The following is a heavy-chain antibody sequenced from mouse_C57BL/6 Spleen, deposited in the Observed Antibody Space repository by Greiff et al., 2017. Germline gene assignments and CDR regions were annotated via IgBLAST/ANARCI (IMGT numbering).Heavy chain of an antibody. V-gene: IGHV1-80*01. D-gene: IGHD2-4*01. CDR3: ARSRGTYYDYDNFDY. CDR2: IYPGDGDT. Sequence: VKLMESGAELVKPGASVKISCKASGYAFSSYWMNWVKQRPGKGLEWIGQIYPGDGDTNYNGKFKGKATLTADKSSSTAYMQLSSLTSEDSAVYFCARSRGTYYDYDNFDYWGQGTTLTVSS. CDR1: GYAFSSYW. J-gene: IGHJ2*01.